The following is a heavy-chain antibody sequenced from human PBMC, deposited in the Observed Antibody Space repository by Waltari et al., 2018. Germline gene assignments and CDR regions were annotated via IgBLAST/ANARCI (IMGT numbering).Heavy chain of an antibody. J-gene: IGHJ4*02. CDR1: GYSIRSGYY. CDR2: IYHSGST. V-gene: IGHV4-38-2*02. CDR3: ARDHYDSSGYPSYFDY. Sequence: QVQLQESGPGLVKPSETLSLPCTVSGYSIRSGYYWGWIRHPPGKGLEWIGSIYHSGSTYYNPSLKSRVTISVDTSKNQFSLKLSSVTAADTAVYYCARDHYDSSGYPSYFDYWGQGTLVTVSS. D-gene: IGHD3-22*01.